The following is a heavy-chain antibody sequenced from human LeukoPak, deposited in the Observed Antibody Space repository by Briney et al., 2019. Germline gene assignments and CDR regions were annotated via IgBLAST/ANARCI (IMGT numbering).Heavy chain of an antibody. V-gene: IGHV3-66*01. CDR2: IYHVGTT. CDR3: ARVCGTYPCYYGMDV. D-gene: IGHD1-26*01. Sequence: PGGSLRLSCAASGFTVSSNYMTWVRQAPEKGLEWVSVIYHVGTTYYADSVKGRFTISRDNSKNTVYLQMNSLRVEDTAVYYCARVCGTYPCYYGMDVWGQGTTVTVSS. J-gene: IGHJ6*02. CDR1: GFTVSSNY.